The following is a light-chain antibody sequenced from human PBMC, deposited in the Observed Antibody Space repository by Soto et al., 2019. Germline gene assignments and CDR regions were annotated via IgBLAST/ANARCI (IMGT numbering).Light chain of an antibody. V-gene: IGKV2-28*01. CDR1: QSLLHRNGYTY. Sequence: DIVMTQSPLSLPVTPGEPASISCRSSQSLLHRNGYTYLDWYLQKPGQSPQLLIYLVSNRASGVPYRFSGSGSGTDFTLKISRVEAEDVGVYYCMQALQTPWTFGQGTKVEIK. J-gene: IGKJ1*01. CDR3: MQALQTPWT. CDR2: LVS.